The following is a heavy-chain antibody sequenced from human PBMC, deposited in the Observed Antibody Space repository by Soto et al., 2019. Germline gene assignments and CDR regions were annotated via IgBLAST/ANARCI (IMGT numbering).Heavy chain of an antibody. CDR1: GGTFSSYA. CDR2: IIPILGIA. V-gene: IGHV1-69*04. D-gene: IGHD7-27*01. Sequence: ASVKVSCKASGGTFSSYAISWVRQAPGQGLEWMGRIIPILGIANYAQKFQGRVTITADKSTNTAYMELSSLRSEDTAVYYCARDGETGDPYYYFDYWGQGTLVTVSS. J-gene: IGHJ4*02. CDR3: ARDGETGDPYYYFDY.